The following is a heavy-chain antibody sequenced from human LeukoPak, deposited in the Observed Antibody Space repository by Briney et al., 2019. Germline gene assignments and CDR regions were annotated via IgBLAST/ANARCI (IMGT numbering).Heavy chain of an antibody. D-gene: IGHD4-17*01. Sequence: SGTLSLTCAVSGGSISSSDWWSWVRPPPGKGLEWIGEIYHSGSTNYNPSLKSRVTISVDKSKNQFSLNLSSVTAADTAVYYCARVVDHDYNDYYLDYWGQGTLVTVSS. CDR3: ARVVDHDYNDYYLDY. CDR1: GGSISSSDW. J-gene: IGHJ4*02. V-gene: IGHV4-4*02. CDR2: IYHSGST.